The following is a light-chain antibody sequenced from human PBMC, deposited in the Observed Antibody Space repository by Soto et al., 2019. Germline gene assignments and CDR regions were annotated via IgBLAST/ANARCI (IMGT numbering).Light chain of an antibody. CDR2: GAS. Sequence: ETVLTHSPGTLSLSPGERATLSCRASQSVSSSYFAWYQQKPGQAPRLLIYGASSSATGIPDRFSGSGSGADFTLSSSRLEPEDFAVYSCQQYGSSPITFGQGTRLEIK. CDR3: QQYGSSPIT. V-gene: IGKV3-20*01. J-gene: IGKJ5*01. CDR1: QSVSSSY.